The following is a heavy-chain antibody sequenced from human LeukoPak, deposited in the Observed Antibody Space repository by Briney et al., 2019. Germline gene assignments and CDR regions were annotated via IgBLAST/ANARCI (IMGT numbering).Heavy chain of an antibody. D-gene: IGHD3-22*01. Sequence: SETLSLTCTVSGGSISSSSYYWGWIRQPPGKGLEWIGSIYYSGSTYYNPSLKSRVTISVDTSENQFSLKLNSVTAADTAVYYCARDRPYYCDSSGYYYNYWGQGTLVTVSS. V-gene: IGHV4-39*02. J-gene: IGHJ4*02. CDR1: GGSISSSSYY. CDR2: IYYSGST. CDR3: ARDRPYYCDSSGYYYNY.